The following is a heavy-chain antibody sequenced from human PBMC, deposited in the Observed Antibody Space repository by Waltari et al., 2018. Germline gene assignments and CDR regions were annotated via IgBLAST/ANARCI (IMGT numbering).Heavy chain of an antibody. V-gene: IGHV4-39*01. CDR3: ARWSTRQWLVVYYFDY. Sequence: QLQLQESGPGLVKPSETLSLTCTVSGCSISSSSYYWGWIRQPPGKGLEWIGSIYYSGSTYYNPSLKSRVTISVDTSKNQFSLKLSSVTAADTAVYYCARWSTRQWLVVYYFDYWGQGTLVTVSS. J-gene: IGHJ4*02. D-gene: IGHD6-19*01. CDR2: IYYSGST. CDR1: GCSISSSSYY.